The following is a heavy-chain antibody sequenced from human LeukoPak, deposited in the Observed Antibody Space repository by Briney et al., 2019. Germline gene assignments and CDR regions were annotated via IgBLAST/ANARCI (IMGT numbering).Heavy chain of an antibody. V-gene: IGHV3-7*03. D-gene: IGHD3-16*01. Sequence: GGSLRLSCAASGFTFSSYWMSWVRQAPGKGLEWVANIKQDGSEKYYVDSVKGRFTISRDNSKDMVYLQMNSLKVEDTAIYYCGKEGGAWGQGTKVTVSS. CDR2: IKQDGSEK. CDR1: GFTFSSYW. J-gene: IGHJ5*02. CDR3: GKEGGA.